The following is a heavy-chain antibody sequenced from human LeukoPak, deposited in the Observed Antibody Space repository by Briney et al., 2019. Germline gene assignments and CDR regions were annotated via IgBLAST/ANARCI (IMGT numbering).Heavy chain of an antibody. CDR3: ARDSSTGGPDY. D-gene: IGHD2-2*01. V-gene: IGHV4-4*07. J-gene: IGHJ4*02. CDR1: GGSISSYY. Sequence: SETLSLTCTVSGGSISSYYWSWIRQPAGKGLGWIGRIYTSGSTYYNPSLKSRVTISVDRSKNQISLKLSSVTAADTAVYYCARDSSTGGPDYWGQGTLVTVSS. CDR2: IYTSGST.